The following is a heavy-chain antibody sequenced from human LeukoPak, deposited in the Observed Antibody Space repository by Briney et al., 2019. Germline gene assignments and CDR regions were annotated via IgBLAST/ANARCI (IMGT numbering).Heavy chain of an antibody. V-gene: IGHV3-48*03. CDR2: ISGSGTTI. CDR3: ARGVMVSYYMDV. D-gene: IGHD2-8*01. CDR1: GFPFSVYD. Sequence: PGGSLRLSCAASGFPFSVYDMNWVRQAPGKGLEWVSYISGSGTTIYYADSVKARFTISRDNAKNSLYLQMDSLRAEDTAVYYCARGVMVSYYMDVWGKGTTVTVSS. J-gene: IGHJ6*03.